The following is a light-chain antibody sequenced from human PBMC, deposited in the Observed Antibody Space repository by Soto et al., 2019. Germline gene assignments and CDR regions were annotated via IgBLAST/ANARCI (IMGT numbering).Light chain of an antibody. CDR1: SSNIGSNY. CDR3: AAWDDSLSGYV. J-gene: IGLJ1*01. CDR2: RNN. V-gene: IGLV1-47*01. Sequence: QSVLTQPPSASGTPGQRVTISCSGSSSNIGSNYVYWYQQLPGTAPKLLIYRNNQRPSGVPDRFSSSKSGTSASLVISGRRSEDEADYYCAAWDDSLSGYVFGTGTKVTVL.